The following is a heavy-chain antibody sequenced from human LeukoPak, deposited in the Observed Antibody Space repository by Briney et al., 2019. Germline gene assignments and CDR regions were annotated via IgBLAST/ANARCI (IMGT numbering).Heavy chain of an antibody. CDR2: IRYDGSNK. D-gene: IGHD5-12*01. V-gene: IGHV3-30*02. CDR3: ARGITSGPRRYDVRNFDY. J-gene: IGHJ4*02. CDR1: GCIFSNYG. Sequence: GGSLRLSCAASGCIFSNYGMHWVRQAPGKGLEWVAFIRYDGSNKYYADSVRGRFTISRDNAKNSLYLQMNSLRAEDTAVYYCARGITSGPRRYDVRNFDYWGQGTPVTVSS.